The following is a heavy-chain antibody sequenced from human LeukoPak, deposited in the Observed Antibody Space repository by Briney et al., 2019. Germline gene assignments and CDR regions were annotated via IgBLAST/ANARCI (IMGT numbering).Heavy chain of an antibody. D-gene: IGHD1-26*01. V-gene: IGHV3-9*03. J-gene: IGHJ3*01. CDR1: GFSFGDYA. CDR3: AKDSAELGASRSYAFDV. Sequence: PGGSLRLSCAASGFSFGDYAIHWVRQAPGKGLEWVAGVNWNSAYIGYGDSMKGRVTIYRDNAKKSLYLQMNGLRVEDMALYYCAKDSAELGASRSYAFDVWGQGTMVTVSS. CDR2: VNWNSAYI.